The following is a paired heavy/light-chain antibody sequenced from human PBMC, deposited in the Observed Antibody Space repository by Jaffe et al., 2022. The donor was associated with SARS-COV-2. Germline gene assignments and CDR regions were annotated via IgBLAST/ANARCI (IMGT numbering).Light chain of an antibody. J-gene: IGKJ1*01. CDR1: QGISSW. V-gene: IGKV1-12*02. CDR3: QQTNTFPWT. Sequence: DIQMTQSPSSVSASVGDRVTITCRASQGISSWLAWYQQKPGKAPKLLIYAASSLQSGVPSTFSGSGSGTDFTLTISSLQPEDFATYFCQQTNTFPWTFGQGTKVEIK. CDR2: AAS.
Heavy chain of an antibody. Sequence: EVQLVESGGGLVQPGGSLRLSCAASGFTFSSYRMTWVRQGPGKGLEWVANIKQDGSEKYYVDSVKGRFTISRDNAKNSLYLQMDSLRVEDTAVYYCARAAQWTVGGVTFYYFYMDVWGKGTTVTVSS. CDR1: GFTFSSYR. CDR2: IKQDGSEK. CDR3: ARAAQWTVGGVTFYYFYMDV. V-gene: IGHV3-7*04. J-gene: IGHJ6*03. D-gene: IGHD3-16*01.